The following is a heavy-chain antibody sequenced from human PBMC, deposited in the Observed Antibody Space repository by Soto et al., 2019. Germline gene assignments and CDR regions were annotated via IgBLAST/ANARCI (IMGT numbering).Heavy chain of an antibody. CDR1: GYTFTSYY. V-gene: IGHV1-46*01. J-gene: IGHJ5*02. CDR2: INPSGGST. CDR3: ASDQGIAVAPNWFDP. D-gene: IGHD6-19*01. Sequence: SVKVSCKASGYTFTSYYMHWVRQAPGQGLEWMGIINPSGGSTSYAQKFQGRVTMTRDTSTSTVYMELSSLRSEDTAVYYRASDQGIAVAPNWFDPWGQGTLVTVSS.